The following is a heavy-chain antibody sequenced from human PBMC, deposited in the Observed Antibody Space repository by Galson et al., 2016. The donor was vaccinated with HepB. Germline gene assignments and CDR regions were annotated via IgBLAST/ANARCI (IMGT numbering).Heavy chain of an antibody. Sequence: SLRLSCAASGFSLRNHALHWVRQAPGKGLEWVAVISSDGGNKYYGDSVKGRFTVSRDDDQNVLYLQMNNLRLEDTAVYYCARIDYDDNGAPYWGQGTLVTVSS. CDR1: GFSLRNHA. J-gene: IGHJ4*02. CDR3: ARIDYDDNGAPY. V-gene: IGHV3-30-3*01. D-gene: IGHD4-23*01. CDR2: ISSDGGNK.